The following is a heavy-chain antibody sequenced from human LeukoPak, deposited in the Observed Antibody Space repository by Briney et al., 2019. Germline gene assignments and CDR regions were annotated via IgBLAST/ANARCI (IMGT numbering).Heavy chain of an antibody. CDR3: ARRVGISKKYYFDY. Sequence: SETLSLACTFSGGSISDYYWTWIRQPPGKGLEWIGYVSDSGISNCDVSLKSRVTISIDKSNNQFSLRLSSVTAADTAVYYCARRVGISKKYYFDYWGQGTLVTVSS. CDR1: GGSISDYY. J-gene: IGHJ4*02. V-gene: IGHV4-59*12. CDR2: VSDSGIS. D-gene: IGHD2-21*01.